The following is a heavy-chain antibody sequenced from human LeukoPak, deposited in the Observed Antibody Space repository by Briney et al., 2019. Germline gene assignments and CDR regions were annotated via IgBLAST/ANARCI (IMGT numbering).Heavy chain of an antibody. Sequence: SETLSLTCTVSGGSISSYYWSWIRQPPGKGLEWIGYIYTSGSTNYNPCLKSRVTISVDASKNQFSLKLSSVTAADTAVYYCARHPHYGSGSPHNDYWGQGTLVTVSS. J-gene: IGHJ4*02. D-gene: IGHD3-10*01. CDR1: GGSISSYY. CDR2: IYTSGST. V-gene: IGHV4-4*09. CDR3: ARHPHYGSGSPHNDY.